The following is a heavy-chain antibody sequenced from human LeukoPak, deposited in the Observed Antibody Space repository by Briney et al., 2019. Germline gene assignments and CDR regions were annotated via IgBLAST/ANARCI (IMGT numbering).Heavy chain of an antibody. CDR2: ISSSSSYI. D-gene: IGHD5-24*01. CDR1: GFTFSDYY. Sequence: GGSLRLSCAASGFTFSDYYMSWIRQAPGKGLEWVSSISSSSSYIYYADSVKGRFAISRDNAKNSLYLQMNSLRAEDTAVYYCARGGGYNSRDYWGQGTLVTVSS. CDR3: ARGGGYNSRDY. V-gene: IGHV3-11*01. J-gene: IGHJ4*02.